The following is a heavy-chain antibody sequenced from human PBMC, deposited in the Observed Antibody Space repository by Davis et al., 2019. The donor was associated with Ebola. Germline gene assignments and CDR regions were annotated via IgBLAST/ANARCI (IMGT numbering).Heavy chain of an antibody. J-gene: IGHJ3*02. CDR2: IDPNSGGT. Sequence: ASVKVSCKASGYTFIGYYMHWVRQAPGQGLEWMGRIDPNSGGTNYAQKVQGRVTMTTDTSISTAYMEVSRLRSEDTAVYYCASECGGDCSDAFDIWGQGTMVTVSS. V-gene: IGHV1-2*06. CDR3: ASECGGDCSDAFDI. D-gene: IGHD2-21*02. CDR1: GYTFIGYY.